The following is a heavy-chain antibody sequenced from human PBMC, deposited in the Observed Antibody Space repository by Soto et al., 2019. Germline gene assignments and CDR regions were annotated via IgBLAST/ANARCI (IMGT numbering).Heavy chain of an antibody. V-gene: IGHV3-53*01. CDR2: IWTSGST. D-gene: IGHD3-16*01. CDR3: ATRPLFGGGP. CDR1: GFTFSSND. J-gene: IGHJ3*01. Sequence: EVQLVESGGGWNQPGGSLRLSCAASGFTFSSNDMNWVRQAPGKGLEWVSLIWTSGSTAYADSVKGRFTISRDNSKSAFYLHLSSLRVEDTAVYYCATRPLFGGGPWGQGTMVTVSS.